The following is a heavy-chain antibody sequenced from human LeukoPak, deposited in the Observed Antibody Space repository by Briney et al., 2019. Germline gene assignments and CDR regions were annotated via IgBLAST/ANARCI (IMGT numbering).Heavy chain of an antibody. D-gene: IGHD4-11*01. V-gene: IGHV3-23*01. CDR1: GFTFSSYA. CDR2: ISGSGGST. J-gene: IGHJ4*02. Sequence: GGSLRLSCAASGFTFSSYAMSWVRQAPGKGLEWVSAISGSGGSTYYADSVKGRFTISRDNSKNTLYLQMNSLRAEDTAVYYCAKDPGPRSRATVTTGLHYYFDYWGQGTLVTVSS. CDR3: AKDPGPRSRATVTTGLHYYFDY.